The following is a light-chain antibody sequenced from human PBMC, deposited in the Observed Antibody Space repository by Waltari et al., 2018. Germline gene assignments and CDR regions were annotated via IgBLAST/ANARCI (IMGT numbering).Light chain of an antibody. Sequence: QLVLTQSTSASASLGASVKLTCTLSSGHSSSAIAWHQQQPGKGPRYLMKLNSDGSHSKGDVIPDRFSGSSAGAERYLTISSLQSEDEADYYCQTWGTVLFGGGTRLTVL. V-gene: IGLV4-69*01. CDR1: SGHSSSA. CDR3: QTWGTVL. J-gene: IGLJ2*01. CDR2: LNSDGSH.